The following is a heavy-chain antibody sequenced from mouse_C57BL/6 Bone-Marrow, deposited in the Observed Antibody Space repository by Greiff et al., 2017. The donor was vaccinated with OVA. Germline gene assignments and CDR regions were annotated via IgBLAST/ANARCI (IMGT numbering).Heavy chain of an antibody. Sequence: VQLQQPGAELVMPGASVKLSCKASGYTFTSYWMHWVKQRPGQGLECIGEIDPSDSYTNYNQKFKGKSTLTVDKSSSTAYMQLSSLTSEDSAVYYCARDYYGSSSHWYFDVWGTGTTVTVSS. V-gene: IGHV1-69*01. J-gene: IGHJ1*03. CDR2: IDPSDSYT. CDR1: GYTFTSYW. D-gene: IGHD1-1*01. CDR3: ARDYYGSSSHWYFDV.